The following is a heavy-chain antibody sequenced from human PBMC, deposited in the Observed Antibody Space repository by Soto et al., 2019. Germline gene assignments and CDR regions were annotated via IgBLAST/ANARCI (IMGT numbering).Heavy chain of an antibody. J-gene: IGHJ5*02. CDR2: MNPNSGNT. V-gene: IGHV1-8*02. CDR3: ARGAGDLWLGELPWFDP. CDR1: GGTFSSYA. D-gene: IGHD3-10*01. Sequence: ASVKVSCKASGGTFSSYAISWVRQAPGQGLEWMGWMNPNSGNTGYAQKFQGRVTMTRNTSTSTAYMELSSLRSEDTAVYYCARGAGDLWLGELPWFDPWGQGTLVTVSS.